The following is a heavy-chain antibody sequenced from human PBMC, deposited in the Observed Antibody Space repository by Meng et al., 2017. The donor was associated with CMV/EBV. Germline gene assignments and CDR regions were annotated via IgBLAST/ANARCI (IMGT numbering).Heavy chain of an antibody. CDR2: INHSGST. CDR3: ARGVGGWFDP. V-gene: IGHV4-34*01. D-gene: IGHD1-26*01. Sequence: QGQLQQWGAGLLKPSETLSLTCAVYGGSFSGYYWSWIRQPPGKGLEWIGEINHSGSTNYNPSLKSRVTISVDTSKNQFSLKLSSVTAADTAVYYCARGVGGWFDPWGQGTPVTVPQ. CDR1: GGSFSGYY. J-gene: IGHJ5*02.